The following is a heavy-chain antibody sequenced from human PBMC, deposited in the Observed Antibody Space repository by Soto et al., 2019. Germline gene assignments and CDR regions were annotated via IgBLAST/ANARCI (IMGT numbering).Heavy chain of an antibody. CDR3: ARGPTTSAFSAMDV. J-gene: IGHJ6*02. CDR1: GFTFSYHA. CDR2: ISYDGDNK. V-gene: IGHV3-30-3*01. D-gene: IGHD1-1*01. Sequence: GGSLRLSCAASGFTFSYHALNWVRQAPGKGLEWVAVISYDGDNKYIAESVKGRFTISRDNSKNTVSLQMNSVRTEDTAMYFCARGPTTSAFSAMDVWGQGTTVTVSS.